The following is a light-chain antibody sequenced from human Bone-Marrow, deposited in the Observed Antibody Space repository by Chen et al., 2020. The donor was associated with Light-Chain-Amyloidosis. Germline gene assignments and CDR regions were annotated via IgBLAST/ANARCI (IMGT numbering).Light chain of an antibody. J-gene: IGKJ4*01. CDR1: QTISSNY. CDR2: GSS. V-gene: IGKV3-20*01. CDR3: QQNGTSPLT. Sequence: EIVLTQSPGTLSLSPGEGANLSCRASQTISSNYLTWYQQKFGQAPRLLIYGSSSRATGIPARFTGSGAGTDFTRTINRLEPEYFAMYYCQQNGTSPLTFGGGTKVEIK.